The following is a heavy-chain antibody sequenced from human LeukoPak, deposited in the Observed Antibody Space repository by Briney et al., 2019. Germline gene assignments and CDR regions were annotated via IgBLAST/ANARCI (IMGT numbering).Heavy chain of an antibody. V-gene: IGHV3-21*01. J-gene: IGHJ5*02. D-gene: IGHD3-10*01. CDR3: ARDKWSHYYGSGRGWGTNWFDP. CDR2: ISSSSSYI. CDR1: GFTLSSYS. Sequence: PGGSLRLSCAASGFTLSSYSMNWVRQAPGKGLEWVSSISSSSSYIYYADSVKGRFTISRDNAKNSLYLQMNSLRAEDTAVYYCARDKWSHYYGSGRGWGTNWFDPWGQGTLVTVSS.